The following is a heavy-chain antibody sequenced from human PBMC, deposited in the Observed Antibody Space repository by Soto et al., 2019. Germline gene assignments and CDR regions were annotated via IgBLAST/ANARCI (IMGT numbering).Heavy chain of an antibody. J-gene: IGHJ4*02. CDR2: ISGSGGST. Sequence: RGSLRLSCAASGFAFSSYAMSWVRQAPGKGLEWVSAISGSGGSTYYADSVKGRFTISRDNSKNTLYLQMNSLRAEDTAVYYCAKHLGFSYSYYFDYWGQGTLVTVSS. CDR1: GFAFSSYA. CDR3: AKHLGFSYSYYFDY. D-gene: IGHD2-15*01. V-gene: IGHV3-23*01.